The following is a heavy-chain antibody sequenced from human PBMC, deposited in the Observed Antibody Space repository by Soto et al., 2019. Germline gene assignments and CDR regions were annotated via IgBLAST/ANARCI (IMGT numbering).Heavy chain of an antibody. D-gene: IGHD5-12*01. Sequence: HPGGSLRLSCAASGFTFSSYEMNWVRQAPGKGLEWVSYISSSGSTIYYADSVKGRFTISRDNAKNSLYLQMNSLRAEDTAVYYCARVLGGYDYDGPNWFDPWGQGTLVTVSS. J-gene: IGHJ5*02. CDR3: ARVLGGYDYDGPNWFDP. CDR1: GFTFSSYE. V-gene: IGHV3-48*03. CDR2: ISSSGSTI.